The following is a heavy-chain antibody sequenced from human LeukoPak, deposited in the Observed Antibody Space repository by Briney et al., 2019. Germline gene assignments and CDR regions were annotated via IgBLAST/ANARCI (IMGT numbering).Heavy chain of an antibody. V-gene: IGHV4-4*09. J-gene: IGHJ6*03. D-gene: IGHD1-26*01. CDR3: ARHWELLEGDYYYYYMDV. Sequence: SETLSLTCTVSGGSISSYYWSWIRQPPGKGLEWIGYIYTSGSTNYNPSLKSRVTISVDTSRNQFSLKLSSVTAADTAVYYCARHWELLEGDYYYYYMDVWGKGTTVTVSS. CDR1: GGSISSYY. CDR2: IYTSGST.